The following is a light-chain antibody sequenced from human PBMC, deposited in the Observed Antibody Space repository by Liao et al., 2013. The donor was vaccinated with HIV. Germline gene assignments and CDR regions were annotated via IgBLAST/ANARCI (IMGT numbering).Light chain of an antibody. CDR1: ALPNQY. CDR2: KDF. Sequence: SYELTQPPSMSVSPGQTARITCSGDALPNQYVYWYQQKPGQAPLLMIFKDFERPSGIPERFSGSTSGTRVTLTISDVQAGDEADYFCQSLDSSGAVVFGGGTKLSVL. CDR3: QSLDSSGAVV. J-gene: IGLJ3*02. V-gene: IGLV3-25*03.